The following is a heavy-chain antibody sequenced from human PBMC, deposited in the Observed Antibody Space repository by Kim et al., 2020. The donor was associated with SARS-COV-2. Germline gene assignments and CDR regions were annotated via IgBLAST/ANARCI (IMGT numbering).Heavy chain of an antibody. CDR1: GFGFSNSW. Sequence: GGSLRLSCAASGFGFSNSWMHWVRLAPGKGLVWVSRVSPDETRTNYADSVKGRHTISRDNARSTLYLQMSSLRVEDTGVYYCSRELAGAADYWGQGTLVTVSS. CDR3: SRELAGAADY. D-gene: IGHD1-26*01. CDR2: VSPDETRT. V-gene: IGHV3-74*01. J-gene: IGHJ4*02.